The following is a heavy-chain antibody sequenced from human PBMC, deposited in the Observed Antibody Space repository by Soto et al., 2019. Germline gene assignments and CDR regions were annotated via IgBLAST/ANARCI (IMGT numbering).Heavy chain of an antibody. J-gene: IGHJ4*02. V-gene: IGHV1-69*12. D-gene: IGHD6-13*01. CDR2: IIPIFGTA. CDR3: AAGIAAAGTATPDY. Sequence: QVQLVQSGAEVKKPGSSVKVSCKASGGTFSSYAISWVRQAPGQGLEWMGGIIPIFGTANYAQKFQGRVTNTADEATSTADMELSSLRSEDTAVYYGAAGIAAAGTATPDYWGQGTLVTVSS. CDR1: GGTFSSYA.